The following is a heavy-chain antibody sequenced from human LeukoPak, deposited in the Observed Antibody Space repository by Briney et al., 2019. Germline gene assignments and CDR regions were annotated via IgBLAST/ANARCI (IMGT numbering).Heavy chain of an antibody. Sequence: PSETLSLTCTVSGGSISSSSYYWGWIRQPPGKGLEWIGSIYYSGSTYYNPSLKSRVTISVDTSKNQFSLKLSSVTAADTAVYYCARQPVGYSNFDYWGQGTLVTVSS. D-gene: IGHD4-4*01. J-gene: IGHJ4*02. CDR3: ARQPVGYSNFDY. V-gene: IGHV4-39*01. CDR2: IYYSGST. CDR1: GGSISSSSYY.